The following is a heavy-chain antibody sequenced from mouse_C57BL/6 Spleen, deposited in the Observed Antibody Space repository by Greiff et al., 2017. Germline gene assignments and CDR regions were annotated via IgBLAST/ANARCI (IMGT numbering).Heavy chain of an antibody. Sequence: EVKLEESGGGLVKPGGSLKLSCAASGFTFSDYGMHWVRQAPEKGLEWVAYISSGSSTIYYADTVKGRFTISRDNAKNTLFLQMNSLRSEDTAMYYYARPNGYDEGFAYWGQGTLVTVSA. J-gene: IGHJ3*01. CDR2: ISSGSSTI. D-gene: IGHD2-2*01. CDR1: GFTFSDYG. V-gene: IGHV5-17*01. CDR3: ARPNGYDEGFAY.